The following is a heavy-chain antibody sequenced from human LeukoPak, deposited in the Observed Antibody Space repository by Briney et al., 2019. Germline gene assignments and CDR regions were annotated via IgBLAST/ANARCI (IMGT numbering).Heavy chain of an antibody. CDR2: IYTSGST. CDR1: GGSISSYY. CDR3: ARDRPEDLYYYMDV. J-gene: IGHJ6*03. V-gene: IGHV4-4*07. D-gene: IGHD2-15*01. Sequence: PSETLSLTCTVSGGSISSYYWSWIRQPAGKGLEWIGRIYTSGSTNYNPSLKSRVTISVDTSKNQFSLKLSSVTAADTAVYYCARDRPEDLYYYMDVWGKGTTVTVSS.